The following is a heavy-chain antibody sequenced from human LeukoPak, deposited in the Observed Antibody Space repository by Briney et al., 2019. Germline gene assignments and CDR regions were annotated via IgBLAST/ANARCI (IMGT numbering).Heavy chain of an antibody. D-gene: IGHD2-21*02. CDR3: ARVGDPYCGGDCFRPPYYYMDV. CDR2: MNPNSGDT. CDR1: GYTFSSYD. Sequence: ASVKVSCKASGYTFSSYDINWVRQATGQGLEWMGWMNPNSGDTGYAQKFQGRVTITRNTSISTAYMELSSLRSEDTAVYYCARVGDPYCGGDCFRPPYYYMDVWGKGTTVTVSS. V-gene: IGHV1-8*03. J-gene: IGHJ6*03.